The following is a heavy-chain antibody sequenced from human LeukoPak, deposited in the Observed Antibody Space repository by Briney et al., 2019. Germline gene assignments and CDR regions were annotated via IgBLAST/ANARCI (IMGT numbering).Heavy chain of an antibody. CDR2: ISYTGST. D-gene: IGHD6-19*01. Sequence: TSETLSLTCTVSGGSISPYYWSWIRQTPGKRLEWIGYISYTGSTNYNPSLKSRVTISVDTSKNQLSLKLSSVTAADTAVYYCARHGQYSSGWNDGFDIWGQGTMVTVSS. CDR3: ARHGQYSSGWNDGFDI. V-gene: IGHV4-59*08. CDR1: GGSISPYY. J-gene: IGHJ3*02.